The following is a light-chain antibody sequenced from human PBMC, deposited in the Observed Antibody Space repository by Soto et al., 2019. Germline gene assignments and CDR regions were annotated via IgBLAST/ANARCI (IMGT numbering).Light chain of an antibody. J-gene: IGKJ3*01. Sequence: EVVMTQSPGTLSLSAGERATVSCRASQSISSDLAWYQQKPGQAPRLLIYGASTRATDIPARFSGGGSGTEFTLTISSLQSEDSAIYYCQQYHDWPPITFGPGPKVHIK. CDR2: GAS. CDR1: QSISSD. CDR3: QQYHDWPPIT. V-gene: IGKV3-15*01.